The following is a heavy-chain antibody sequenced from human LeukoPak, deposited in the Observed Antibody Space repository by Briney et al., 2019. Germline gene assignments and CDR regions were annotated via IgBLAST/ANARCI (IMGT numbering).Heavy chain of an antibody. CDR1: GGSISSGGYY. D-gene: IGHD4-17*01. Sequence: PSQTLSLTCTVSGGSISSGGYYWSWIRQPPGKGLEWIGYIYHSGSTYYNPSLKSRVTISVDRSKNQFSLKLSSVTAADTAVHYCASYGDGFDYWGQGTLVTVSS. V-gene: IGHV4-30-2*01. CDR3: ASYGDGFDY. CDR2: IYHSGST. J-gene: IGHJ4*02.